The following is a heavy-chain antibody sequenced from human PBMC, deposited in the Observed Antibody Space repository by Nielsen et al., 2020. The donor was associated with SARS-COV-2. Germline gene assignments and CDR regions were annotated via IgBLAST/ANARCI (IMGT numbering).Heavy chain of an antibody. J-gene: IGHJ4*02. D-gene: IGHD4-17*01. Sequence: SETLSLTCAVSGGSISSGGYSWSWIRQPPGKGPEWIGYIYHSGSTYYNPSLKSRVTISVDRSKNQFSLKLSSVTAADTAVYYCARMTTVTTYYFDYWGQGTLVTVSS. CDR1: GGSISSGGYS. V-gene: IGHV4-30-2*01. CDR2: IYHSGST. CDR3: ARMTTVTTYYFDY.